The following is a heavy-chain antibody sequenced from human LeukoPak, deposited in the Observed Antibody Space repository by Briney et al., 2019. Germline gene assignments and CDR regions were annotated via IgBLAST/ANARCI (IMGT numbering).Heavy chain of an antibody. CDR1: GFTFSSYS. Sequence: GGSLRLSCAASGFTFSSYSMNWVRQAPGKGLEWVSSISSSSSYIYYADSVKGRFTISRDNAKNSLYLQMNSLRAEDTAVCYCARDLIFCSGGSCYSGLWDYWGQGTLVTVSS. V-gene: IGHV3-21*01. CDR3: ARDLIFCSGGSCYSGLWDY. J-gene: IGHJ4*02. CDR2: ISSSSSYI. D-gene: IGHD2-15*01.